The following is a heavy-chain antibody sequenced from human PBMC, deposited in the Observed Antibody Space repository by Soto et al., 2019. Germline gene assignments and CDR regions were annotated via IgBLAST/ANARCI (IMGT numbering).Heavy chain of an antibody. CDR3: ARTDCSSTSCYNYYYYGMDV. V-gene: IGHV1-3*01. CDR1: GYSFTKYG. CDR2: INPGNGDT. J-gene: IGHJ6*02. Sequence: ASVKVSCKTSGYSFTKYGLHWVRQAPGQRLEWMGWINPGNGDTKYSQKFQGRVTITRDTSAATAYMELSSLRSEDSAVFYCARTDCSSTSCYNYYYYGMDVWGQGTTVTVSS. D-gene: IGHD2-2*01.